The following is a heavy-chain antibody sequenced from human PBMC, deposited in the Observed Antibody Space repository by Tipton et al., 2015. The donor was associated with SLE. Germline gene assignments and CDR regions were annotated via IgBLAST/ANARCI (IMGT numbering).Heavy chain of an antibody. CDR2: IYYSGST. D-gene: IGHD3/OR15-3a*01. J-gene: IGHJ4*02. CDR1: GGSISSFH. V-gene: IGHV4-59*08. Sequence: TLSLTCTVSGGSISSFHWSWIRQPPGKGLEWIGYIYYSGSTTYNPSLKSRVTISVDTSKNQFSLKLCSVTAADTAFYYCARHAGLDYYFDYWGQGTLVTVSS. CDR3: ARHAGLDYYFDY.